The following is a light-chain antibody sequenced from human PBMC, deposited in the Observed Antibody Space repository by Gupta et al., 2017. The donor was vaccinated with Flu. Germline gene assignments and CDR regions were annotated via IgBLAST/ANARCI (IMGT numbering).Light chain of an antibody. V-gene: IGKV3-15*01. CDR3: QHYNSWPFT. CDR2: AAF. Sequence: GERVTLSCRASQSVGSSLAWYQKKPGQAPRLLIYAAFMRATGIPARFTGSGSGTEFTLTISSLQSEDFGFYYCQHYNSWPFTFGPGTKLDI. J-gene: IGKJ3*01. CDR1: QSVGSS.